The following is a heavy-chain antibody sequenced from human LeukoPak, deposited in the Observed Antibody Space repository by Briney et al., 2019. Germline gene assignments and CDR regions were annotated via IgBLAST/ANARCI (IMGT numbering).Heavy chain of an antibody. D-gene: IGHD6-19*01. V-gene: IGHV3-33*01. Sequence: GGSLRLSCASSGFPFSSYGMDWVRQAPGKGLGWVSIIWYDGSNKYYADSVKGPFTISKDNSKNTLYLQMNSLRAEDTAVYYCARDPGHSGWYGDYWGQGTLVTVSS. CDR3: ARDPGHSGWYGDY. CDR1: GFPFSSYG. CDR2: IWYDGSNK. J-gene: IGHJ4*02.